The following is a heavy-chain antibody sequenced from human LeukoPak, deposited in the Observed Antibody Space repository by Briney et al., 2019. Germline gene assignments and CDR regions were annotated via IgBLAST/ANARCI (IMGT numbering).Heavy chain of an antibody. CDR2: IIPILGIA. V-gene: IGHV1-69*04. D-gene: IGHD2-2*01. J-gene: IGHJ4*02. Sequence: SVKVSCKASGYTFSSYAISWVRQAPGQGLEWMGRIIPILGIANYAQKFQGRVTITADKSTSTAYMELSSLRSEDTAVYYCAGSSTRDLDYWGQGTLVTVSS. CDR1: GYTFSSYA. CDR3: AGSSTRDLDY.